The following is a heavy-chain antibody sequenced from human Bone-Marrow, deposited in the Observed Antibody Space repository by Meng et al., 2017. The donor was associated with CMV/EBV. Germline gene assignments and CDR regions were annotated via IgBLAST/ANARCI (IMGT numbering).Heavy chain of an antibody. D-gene: IGHD2-2*02. CDR2: IIPIFGTA. CDR1: GGTFSSYA. V-gene: IGHV1-69*05. Sequence: SVKVSCKASGGTFSSYAISWVRQAPGQGLEWMGGIIPIFGTANYAQKFQGRVTITTDESTSTAYMELSSLRSEDTAVYYCARGSTSGYTHCYYYYGMDVWGQGTTVTVSS. CDR3: ARGSTSGYTHCYYYYGMDV. J-gene: IGHJ6*02.